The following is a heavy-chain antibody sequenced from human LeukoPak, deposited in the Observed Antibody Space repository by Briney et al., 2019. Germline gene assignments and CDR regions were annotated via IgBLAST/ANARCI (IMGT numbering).Heavy chain of an antibody. CDR1: GFTFSSYA. V-gene: IGHV3-23*01. D-gene: IGHD2-2*01. CDR2: ISGSGGST. CDR3: AKDRTTQGYCSSTSCYPYNWFDP. J-gene: IGHJ5*02. Sequence: GGSLRLSCAASGFTFSSYAMSWVRQAPGKGLEWVSAISGSGGSTYYADSVKGRFTISRDNSKNTLYLQMNSLRAEDTAVYYCAKDRTTQGYCSSTSCYPYNWFDPWGQGTLVTVS.